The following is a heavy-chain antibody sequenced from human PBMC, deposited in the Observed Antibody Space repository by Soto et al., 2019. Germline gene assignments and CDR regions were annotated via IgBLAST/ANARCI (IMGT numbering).Heavy chain of an antibody. CDR2: INSDGSST. D-gene: IGHD2-15*01. CDR3: ARDPVPAYCSGGSCYHDYYYYMDV. J-gene: IGHJ6*03. Sequence: EVQLVESGGGLVQPGGSLRLSCAASGFTFSSYWMHWVRQAPGKGLVWVSRINSDGSSTSYADSVKGRFTISRDNAKNTLYLQMNSLRAEDTAVYYCARDPVPAYCSGGSCYHDYYYYMDVWGKGTTVTVSS. V-gene: IGHV3-74*01. CDR1: GFTFSSYW.